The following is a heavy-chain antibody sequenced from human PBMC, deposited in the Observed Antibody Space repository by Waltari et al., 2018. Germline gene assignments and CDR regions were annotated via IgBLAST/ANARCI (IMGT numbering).Heavy chain of an antibody. D-gene: IGHD2-15*01. CDR2: VNTEDGGT. CDR3: VVGGYCSPSICPWDY. CDR1: GYTFTDFY. J-gene: IGHJ4*02. V-gene: IGHV1-69-2*01. Sequence: EVQVVQSGAEVKKPGATVKISCKASGYTFTDFYIPWLPLATGKGLEWMGRVNTEDGGTMYGMNCRDRITMTADTSTNTAYMELSSLRSADTAVYYCVVGGYCSPSICPWDYWGQGTLVTVSS.